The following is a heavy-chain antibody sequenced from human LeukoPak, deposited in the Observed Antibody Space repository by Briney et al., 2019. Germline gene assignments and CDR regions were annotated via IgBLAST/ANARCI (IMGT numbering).Heavy chain of an antibody. CDR3: ASRPADTTWYGVFDY. D-gene: IGHD3-10*01. CDR2: IFNIGNT. V-gene: IGHV4-59*11. Sequence: SETLSLTCSVSGGSINSHYWSWIRQPPGKRLEWICYIFNIGNTNYNPSLARRVTMSVDTSRAQFFLRLSPVTAADTAIYYCASRPADTTWYGVFDYWSQGTLVTVSS. CDR1: GGSINSHY. J-gene: IGHJ4*02.